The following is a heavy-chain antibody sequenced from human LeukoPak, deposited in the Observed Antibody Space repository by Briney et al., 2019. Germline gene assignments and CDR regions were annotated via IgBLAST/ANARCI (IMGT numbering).Heavy chain of an antibody. D-gene: IGHD3-22*01. V-gene: IGHV3-11*06. CDR2: IGPSSDNI. Sequence: GGSLRLSCAASGFTFSDYFMSWVRQAPEKGLEWVSYIGPSSDNINYADSAKGRFTVSRDNAKNSLYLQMNSLRAEDTAVYYCARVNPTNSGFYTYWGQGTLVTVSS. J-gene: IGHJ1*01. CDR1: GFTFSDYF. CDR3: ARVNPTNSGFYTY.